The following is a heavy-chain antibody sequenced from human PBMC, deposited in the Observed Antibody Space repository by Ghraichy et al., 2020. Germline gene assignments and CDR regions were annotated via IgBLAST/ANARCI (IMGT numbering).Heavy chain of an antibody. J-gene: IGHJ4*02. CDR1: GYSFTSYW. V-gene: IGHV5-10-1*01. CDR2: IDPSDSHI. D-gene: IGHD3-22*01. CDR3: ARGRYYDSSGYLQLDY. Sequence: GESLNISCKGSGYSFTSYWIDWVRQMPGKGLEWMGRIDPSDSHINYSPSFQGHVTISADKSISTAYLQWSSLKASDTAMYYCARGRYYDSSGYLQLDYWGQGTLVTVSS.